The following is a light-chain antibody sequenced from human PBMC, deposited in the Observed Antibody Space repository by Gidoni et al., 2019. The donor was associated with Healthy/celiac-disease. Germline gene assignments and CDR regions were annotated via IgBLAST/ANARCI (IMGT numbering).Light chain of an antibody. CDR3: AAWDDSLSGYV. Sequence: SVLTQPPSASGTPGQRVTISCSGSSSNIGSNYVSWYQQLPGTAPKLLIYRNNQRPSGVPYRFSGSKSGTSASLAIIGLRSEDEADYYCAAWDDSLSGYVFGTGTKVTVL. J-gene: IGLJ1*01. V-gene: IGLV1-47*01. CDR2: RNN. CDR1: SSNIGSNY.